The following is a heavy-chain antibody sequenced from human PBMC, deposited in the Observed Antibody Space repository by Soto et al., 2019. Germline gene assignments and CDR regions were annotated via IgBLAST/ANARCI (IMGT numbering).Heavy chain of an antibody. CDR1: GGSISSGDYY. V-gene: IGHV4-30-4*01. CDR3: DRDYIYYYGMVS. CDR2: IYYSGST. J-gene: IGHJ6*02. Sequence: PSETLSLTCTVSGGSISSGDYYWSWIRQPPGKGLEWIGYIYYSGSTYYTPSLKSRVTISVDTSKNQFSLKLSSVTAADTAVYYCDRDYIYYYGMVSWGQGTTV.